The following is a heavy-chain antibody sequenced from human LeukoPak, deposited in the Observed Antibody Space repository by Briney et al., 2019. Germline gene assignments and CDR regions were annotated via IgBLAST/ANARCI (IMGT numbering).Heavy chain of an antibody. D-gene: IGHD3-22*01. CDR2: INHSGST. V-gene: IGHV4-30-2*01. CDR3: ARGGYYDSSGFGYYYYGMDV. J-gene: IGHJ6*02. Sequence: SQTLSLTCAVSGGSISSGGYYWSWIRQPPGKGLEWIGEINHSGSTNYNPSLKSRVTISVDTSKNQFSLKLSSVTAADTAVYYCARGGYYDSSGFGYYYYGMDVWGQGTTVTVSS. CDR1: GGSISSGGYY.